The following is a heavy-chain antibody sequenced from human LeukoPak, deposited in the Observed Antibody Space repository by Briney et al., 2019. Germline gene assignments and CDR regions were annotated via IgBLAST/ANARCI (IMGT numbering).Heavy chain of an antibody. V-gene: IGHV3-21*01. CDR3: ARDGGGYELDY. Sequence: GGSLRLSCAASGFTFNNHNMNWVRQAPGKGLEWVSSISSSSSYIYYADSVKGRFTISRDNAKNSLYLQMNSLRAEDTAVYYCARDGGGYELDYWGQGTLVTVSS. CDR2: ISSSSSYI. J-gene: IGHJ4*02. D-gene: IGHD5-12*01. CDR1: GFTFNNHN.